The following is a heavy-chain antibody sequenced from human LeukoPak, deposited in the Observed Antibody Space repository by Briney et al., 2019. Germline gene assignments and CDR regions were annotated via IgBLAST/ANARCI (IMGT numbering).Heavy chain of an antibody. J-gene: IGHJ3*01. CDR2: INPNSGGT. CDR3: ARALNWGEGGYDL. D-gene: IGHD7-27*01. V-gene: IGHV1-2*02. Sequence: GASVKVSCKASGYTFTGYYLHWVRQAPGQGLEWMGWINPNSGGTKFAQKFEGRVALTRDTSISTVYMDLNGLRVDDTALYYCARALNWGEGGYDLWGQGTMVTVSS. CDR1: GYTFTGYY.